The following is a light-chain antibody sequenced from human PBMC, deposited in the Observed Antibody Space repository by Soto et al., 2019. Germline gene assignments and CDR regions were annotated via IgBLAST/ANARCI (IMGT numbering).Light chain of an antibody. V-gene: IGKV1-9*01. CDR3: QQVYSYPWP. CDR1: QGIGPY. J-gene: IGKJ1*01. Sequence: DIQLTQSPSFLSASVGDRVTITCRASQGIGPYLGWYQQKPGKAPKLLIYAASTLQSGVPSTFSGSGSGTEFTLTISSLQPEDFATYYCQQVYSYPWPFGQGTKVEIK. CDR2: AAS.